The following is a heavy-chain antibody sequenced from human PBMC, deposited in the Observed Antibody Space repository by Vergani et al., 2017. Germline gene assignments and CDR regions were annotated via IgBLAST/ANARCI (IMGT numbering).Heavy chain of an antibody. CDR3: ARAGGDSSGRKDYYYGMDV. CDR1: GFTFSSYG. J-gene: IGHJ6*02. V-gene: IGHV3-33*01. Sequence: QVQLVESGGGVVQPGRSLRLSCAASGFTFSSYGMHWVRQAPGKGLEWVAVIWYDGSNKYYADSVKGRFTISRDNSKNTLYLQMNSLRAEDTAVYYCARAGGDSSGRKDYYYGMDVWGQGTTVTVSS. D-gene: IGHD6-19*01. CDR2: IWYDGSNK.